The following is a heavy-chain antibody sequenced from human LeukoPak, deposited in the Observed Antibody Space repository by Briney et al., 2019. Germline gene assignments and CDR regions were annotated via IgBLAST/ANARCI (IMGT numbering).Heavy chain of an antibody. CDR2: ISSGSDYI. J-gene: IGHJ4*02. D-gene: IGHD6-6*01. Sequence: GGSLRLSCTASGFTFRRYSFNWVRQAPGKGLEWVSTISSGSDYIYYADSVRGRFTISRDNAENSLYLRMNSLRAEDTAVYYCTRDLSLAAPQGFDYWGQGTLVTVSS. CDR1: GFTFRRYS. V-gene: IGHV3-21*01. CDR3: TRDLSLAAPQGFDY.